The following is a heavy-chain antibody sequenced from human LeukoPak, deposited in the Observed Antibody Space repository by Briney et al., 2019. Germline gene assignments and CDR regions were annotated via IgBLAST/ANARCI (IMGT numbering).Heavy chain of an antibody. D-gene: IGHD5-18*01. CDR1: GGSISSGGYY. CDR2: IFYRGST. CDR3: ARESRGYSIFDY. J-gene: IGHJ4*02. V-gene: IGHV4-31*03. Sequence: SSETLSLTCTVSGGSISSGGYYWSWIRQHPGKGLEWIGYIFYRGSTYYNPSLKSRVTMSVDTSKNQFSLKLSSVTAADTAVYYCARESRGYSIFDYWGQGTLVTVSS.